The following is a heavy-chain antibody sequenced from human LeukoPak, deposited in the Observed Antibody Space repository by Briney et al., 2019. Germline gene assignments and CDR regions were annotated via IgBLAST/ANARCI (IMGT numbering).Heavy chain of an antibody. Sequence: PGGSLRLSCAASGFTFNSYGMHWVRQAPGKGLEWVAFIRYDGSDKYYGDSVKGRFSISRDNSKNTLYLQMNSLRAEDTAVYYCARGSVGYCSSTSCSDFDYWGQGTLVTVSS. V-gene: IGHV3-30*02. J-gene: IGHJ4*02. CDR1: GFTFNSYG. CDR2: IRYDGSDK. CDR3: ARGSVGYCSSTSCSDFDY. D-gene: IGHD2-2*01.